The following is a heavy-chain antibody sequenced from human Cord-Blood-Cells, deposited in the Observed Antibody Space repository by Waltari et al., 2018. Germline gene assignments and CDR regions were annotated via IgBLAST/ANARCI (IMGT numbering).Heavy chain of an antibody. CDR3: ARGVTGVATFDI. V-gene: IGHV1-69*04. CDR2: IIPILGIA. Sequence: QVQLVQPGAEVKKPGSSAKVSCNASGATFSSHAIRWVRQAPGQGLEWMGRIIPILGIANYPQKFQGRATTTADKSTSTAYRELSSLRSEDTAVYYSARGVTGVATFDIWGQGTMVTVSS. CDR1: GATFSSHA. J-gene: IGHJ3*02. D-gene: IGHD2-21*02.